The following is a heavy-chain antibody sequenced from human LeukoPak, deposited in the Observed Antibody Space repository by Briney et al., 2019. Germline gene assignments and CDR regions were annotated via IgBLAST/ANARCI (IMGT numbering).Heavy chain of an antibody. CDR1: GGSISGSSYY. V-gene: IGHV4-39*02. D-gene: IGHD6-13*01. Sequence: SETLSLTCTVSGGSISGSSYYWGWIRQPPGKGLEWIGSIYYSGSTYYNPSLKSRATISVDTSKNQFSLKLNSVTATDTAVYYCARGPAAAGSLDYWGQGTLVTVSS. CDR2: IYYSGST. CDR3: ARGPAAAGSLDY. J-gene: IGHJ4*02.